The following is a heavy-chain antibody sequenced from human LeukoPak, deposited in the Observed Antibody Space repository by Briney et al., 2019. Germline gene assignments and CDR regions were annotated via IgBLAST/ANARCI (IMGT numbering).Heavy chain of an antibody. J-gene: IGHJ5*02. D-gene: IGHD3-10*01. CDR1: GYSFTSYW. V-gene: IGHV5-10-1*01. Sequence: GESLKISCKGSGYSFTSYWISWVRQMPGKGPEWMGRIDPSDSYTNYSPSFQGHVTISADKSISTAYLQWSSLKASDTAMYYCARLWFGYNWFDPWGQGTLVTVSS. CDR3: ARLWFGYNWFDP. CDR2: IDPSDSYT.